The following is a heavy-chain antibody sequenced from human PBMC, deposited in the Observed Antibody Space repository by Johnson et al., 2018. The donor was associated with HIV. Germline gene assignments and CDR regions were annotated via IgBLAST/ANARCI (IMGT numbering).Heavy chain of an antibody. CDR1: GFTFSSYA. Sequence: VQLVESGGGLVQPGGSLRLSCAASGFTFSSYAMSWVRQAPGKGLEWVSVIYSGGSTYYPDSVKGRFTISRDNSKNTLYLQMNRLRAEDTAVYYCAREWLYGFDIWGQGTMVTVSS. CDR3: AREWLYGFDI. V-gene: IGHV3-66*01. D-gene: IGHD5-24*01. J-gene: IGHJ3*02. CDR2: IYSGGST.